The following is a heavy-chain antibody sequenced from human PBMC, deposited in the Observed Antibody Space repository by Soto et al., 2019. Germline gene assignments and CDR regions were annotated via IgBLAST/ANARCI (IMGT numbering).Heavy chain of an antibody. D-gene: IGHD3-22*01. CDR3: ARGCGRLNC. CDR2: IDGSGTTK. Sequence: EVQLLESGGGLVQPGGSLRLSCGVSGFTFNDFEMNWVRQAPGKGLEWLAYIDGSGTTKKYADSVRGRFTNSRDNPNNSLFLRMSSRSAAETAIYYYARGCGRLNCWGQGTLVSVSS. V-gene: IGHV3-48*03. J-gene: IGHJ4*02. CDR1: GFTFNDFE.